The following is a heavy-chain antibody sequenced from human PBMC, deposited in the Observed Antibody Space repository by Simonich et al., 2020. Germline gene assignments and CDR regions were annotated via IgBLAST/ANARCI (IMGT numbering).Heavy chain of an antibody. J-gene: IGHJ4*02. V-gene: IGHV3-74*01. CDR2: SNSDGRRT. CDR1: GFTFSSYW. Sequence: EVQLVESGGGLVQPGGSLRLSCAASGFTFSSYWMDWVRQGPGEGLVGVSRSNSDGRRTSYADSVKGRFTISRDNAKNTLYLQMNSLRAEDTAVYYCARNRLDYWGQGTLVTVSS. CDR3: ARNRLDY.